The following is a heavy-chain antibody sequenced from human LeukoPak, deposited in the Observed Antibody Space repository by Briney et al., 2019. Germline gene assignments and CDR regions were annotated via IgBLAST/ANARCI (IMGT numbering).Heavy chain of an antibody. J-gene: IGHJ5*02. Sequence: ASVKDSCKASGYTFTSYGISWVRQAPGQGLEWMGWSSAYNGNTNYAQKLQGRVTMTTDTSTSTAYMELRSLRSDDTAVYYCARGVTFGSSWYGPYNWFDPWGQGTLVTVSS. CDR2: SSAYNGNT. CDR3: ARGVTFGSSWYGPYNWFDP. V-gene: IGHV1-18*04. D-gene: IGHD6-13*01. CDR1: GYTFTSYG.